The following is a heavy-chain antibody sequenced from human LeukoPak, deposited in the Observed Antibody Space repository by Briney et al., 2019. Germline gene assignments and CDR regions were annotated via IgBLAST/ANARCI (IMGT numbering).Heavy chain of an antibody. D-gene: IGHD3-22*01. J-gene: IGHJ4*02. Sequence: QAGGSLRLSCAASGFTFSSYSMNWVRQAPGKGLEWVSYISSSSSTIYYADSVKGRFTISRDNAKNSLYLQMNSLRDEDTAVYYCARVGRNYYDSSGYPFDYWGQGTLVTVSS. CDR1: GFTFSSYS. CDR3: ARVGRNYYDSSGYPFDY. V-gene: IGHV3-48*02. CDR2: ISSSSSTI.